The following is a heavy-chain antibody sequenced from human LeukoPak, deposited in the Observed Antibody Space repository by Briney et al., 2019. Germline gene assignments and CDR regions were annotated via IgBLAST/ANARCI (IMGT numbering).Heavy chain of an antibody. Sequence: SETLSHTCTVSGGSINSSSYYWGWIRQPPGKGLEWIGTIYYSGSTYYNPSLKSRVTISVDTSKNQFSLKLSSVTASDTAVYYCARRFAPSRDDAFDIWGQGTMVTVSS. CDR3: ARRFAPSRDDAFDI. CDR2: IYYSGST. J-gene: IGHJ3*02. V-gene: IGHV4-39*01. CDR1: GGSINSSSYY. D-gene: IGHD3-10*01.